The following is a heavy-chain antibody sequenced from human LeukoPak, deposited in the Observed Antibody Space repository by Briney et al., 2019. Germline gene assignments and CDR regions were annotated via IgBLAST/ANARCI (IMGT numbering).Heavy chain of an antibody. CDR2: ISYDGSNK. J-gene: IGHJ4*02. V-gene: IGHV3-30*18. CDR3: AKDREAVDTKAWYFDY. D-gene: IGHD6-19*01. CDR1: GFTFSSYG. Sequence: PGRSLRLSCAASGFTFSSYGMHWVRQAPGKGLEWVAVISYDGSNKYYADSVKGRFTISRDNSKNTLYLQMNSLRAEDTAVYYCAKDREAVDTKAWYFDYWGQGTLVTVPS.